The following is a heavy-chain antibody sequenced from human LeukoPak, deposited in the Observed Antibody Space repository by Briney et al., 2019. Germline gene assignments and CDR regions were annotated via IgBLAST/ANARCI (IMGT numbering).Heavy chain of an antibody. V-gene: IGHV4-59*01. CDR2: IYYSGST. CDR3: ATQGYCSSTSCYAFDY. D-gene: IGHD2-2*01. J-gene: IGHJ4*02. Sequence: SETLSLTCTVSGGSISSYYWSWIRQPPGKGLEWHGYIYYSGSTNYNPSLKSRVTISVDTSKNQFSLKLSSVTAADTAVYYCATQGYCSSTSCYAFDYWGQGTLVTVSS. CDR1: GGSISSYY.